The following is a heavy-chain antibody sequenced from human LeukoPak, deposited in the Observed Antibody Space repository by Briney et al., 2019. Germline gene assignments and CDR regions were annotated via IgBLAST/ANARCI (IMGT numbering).Heavy chain of an antibody. CDR2: IYYSGSA. Sequence: PSETLSLTCTVSGGSISSYYWSWIRQPPGKGLEWIGYIYYSGSANYNPPLRSRVTISADTSKNQFSLKLSSVTAADTAVYYCARGYYDLLTGYYLGYWGQGTLVTVSS. CDR3: ARGYYDLLTGYYLGY. D-gene: IGHD3-9*01. J-gene: IGHJ4*02. V-gene: IGHV4-59*01. CDR1: GGSISSYY.